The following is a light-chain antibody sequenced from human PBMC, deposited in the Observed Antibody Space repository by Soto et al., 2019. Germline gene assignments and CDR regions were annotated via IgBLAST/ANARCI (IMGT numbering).Light chain of an antibody. Sequence: DVVMTQSPDSLAVSLGERATINCKSSQSVFNSSNNKNYLAWYQQKPGQPPKLLIYWPSTRESGVPDRFSGSGSGTDFTLTISILQAEDVAVYDWQEYDDTPQTFGQGTKVALK. J-gene: IGKJ1*01. CDR2: WPS. CDR1: QSVFNSSNNKNY. V-gene: IGKV4-1*01. CDR3: QEYDDTPQT.